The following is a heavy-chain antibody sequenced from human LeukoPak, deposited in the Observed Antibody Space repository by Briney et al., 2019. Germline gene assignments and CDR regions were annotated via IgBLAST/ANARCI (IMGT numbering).Heavy chain of an antibody. CDR2: MRYDGSNK. CDR3: AERGEGVSNRWYMNNWFDP. Sequence: GGSLRLSCVASGFIFSSYGMHWVRQAPGKGLDWVAFMRYDGSNKYYADSVKGRFTISRDNSKNTLYLQMNSLRAEDTAVYYCAERGEGVSNRWYMNNWFDPWGQGTRVTVSS. CDR1: GFIFSSYG. V-gene: IGHV3-30*02. D-gene: IGHD6-13*01. J-gene: IGHJ5*02.